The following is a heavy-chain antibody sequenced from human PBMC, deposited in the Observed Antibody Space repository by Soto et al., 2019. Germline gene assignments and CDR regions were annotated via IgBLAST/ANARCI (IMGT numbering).Heavy chain of an antibody. J-gene: IGHJ5*02. CDR2: ISYAGNNK. D-gene: IGHD3-22*01. Sequence: PGGSLRLSCSASGFPFSSYAMHWVRQAPGKGLQWVALISYAGNNKFYTDSVKGRFTVSRDNSDNTLFLQMNSLRVEDTAVYYCARDWGYDSSGYYPWGQGTLVTVSS. CDR3: ARDWGYDSSGYYP. CDR1: GFPFSSYA. V-gene: IGHV3-30-3*01.